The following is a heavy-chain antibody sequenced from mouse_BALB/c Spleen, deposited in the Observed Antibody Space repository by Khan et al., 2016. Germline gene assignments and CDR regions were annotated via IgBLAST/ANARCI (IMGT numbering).Heavy chain of an antibody. J-gene: IGHJ2*01. CDR3: ASRNDYYDY. CDR2: INPSTGYT. CDR1: GYTFTSYW. V-gene: IGHV1-7*01. Sequence: QVQLKQSGAELAKPGASVKMSCKASGYTFTSYWMHWVKQRPGQGLEWIGYINPSTGYTEYNQKFKDKPTLTADKSSSTAYMQLSSLTSEDSAVYYCASRNDYYDYWGQGTTLTVSS. D-gene: IGHD2-3*01.